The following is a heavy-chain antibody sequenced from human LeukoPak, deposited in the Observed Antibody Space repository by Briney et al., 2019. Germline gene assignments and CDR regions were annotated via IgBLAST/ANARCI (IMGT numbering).Heavy chain of an antibody. Sequence: SETLSLTCAVYGGSFSGYYWSWIRQPPGKGLEWIGEINHSGSTYYNPSLKSRVTISVDTSKNQFSLKLSSVTAADTAVYYCARLPYSSSPGYFDLWGRGTLVTVSS. V-gene: IGHV4-34*01. CDR2: INHSGST. D-gene: IGHD6-6*01. J-gene: IGHJ2*01. CDR1: GGSFSGYY. CDR3: ARLPYSSSPGYFDL.